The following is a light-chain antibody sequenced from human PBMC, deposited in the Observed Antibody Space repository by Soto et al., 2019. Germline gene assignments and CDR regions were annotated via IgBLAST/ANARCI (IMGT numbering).Light chain of an antibody. CDR1: QSVSRY. V-gene: IGKV3-11*01. Sequence: EIVLTQSPATLSLSPGERATLSCRASQSVSRYLAWYQQKPGQAPRLLIYDASNRATGIPARFSGSGSGTDSPLTISSLEPEDFAVYYCQQRSNWPVTFGPGTKVDIK. CDR3: QQRSNWPVT. J-gene: IGKJ3*01. CDR2: DAS.